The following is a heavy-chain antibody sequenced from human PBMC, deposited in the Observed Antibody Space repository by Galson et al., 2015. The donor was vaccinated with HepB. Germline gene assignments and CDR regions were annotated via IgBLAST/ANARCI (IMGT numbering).Heavy chain of an antibody. Sequence: SLRLSCAASGFTFSSYSMNWVRQAPGKGLEWVSSISSSSSYIYYADSVKGRFTISRDNAKNSLYLQMNSLRAEDTAVYYCARGTINDFSYYDFWSGYYHYYYMDVWGKGTTVTVSS. CDR3: ARGTINDFSYYDFWSGYYHYYYMDV. CDR1: GFTFSSYS. CDR2: ISSSSSYI. D-gene: IGHD3-3*01. V-gene: IGHV3-21*01. J-gene: IGHJ6*03.